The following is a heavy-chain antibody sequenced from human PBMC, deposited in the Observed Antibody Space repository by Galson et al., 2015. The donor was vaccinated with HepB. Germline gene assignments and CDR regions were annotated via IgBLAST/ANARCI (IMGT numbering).Heavy chain of an antibody. CDR3: ARGASTDYYGSGSPYYYYGMDV. J-gene: IGHJ6*02. Sequence: SLRLSCAASGFPFSSYAMHWVRQAPGKGLEWVAVISYDGSNKYYADSVKGRFTISRDNSKNTLYLQMNSLRAEDTAVYYCARGASTDYYGSGSPYYYYGMDVWGQGTTFTVSS. CDR2: ISYDGSNK. V-gene: IGHV3-30-3*01. D-gene: IGHD3-10*01. CDR1: GFPFSSYA.